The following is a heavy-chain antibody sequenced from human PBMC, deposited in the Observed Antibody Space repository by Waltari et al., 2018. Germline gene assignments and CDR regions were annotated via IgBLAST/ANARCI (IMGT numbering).Heavy chain of an antibody. J-gene: IGHJ4*02. Sequence: QVQLQQWGAGLLKPSEPLSLTCAVYGGSFSAYSWIWIPQPPGKGLEWIGEINHSGSTNYNPSLKSRVTISVDTSKNQFSLKLSSVTAADTAVYYCARESPGGSGADYWGQGTLVTVSS. CDR1: GGSFSAYS. D-gene: IGHD2-15*01. CDR3: ARESPGGSGADY. CDR2: INHSGST. V-gene: IGHV4-34*01.